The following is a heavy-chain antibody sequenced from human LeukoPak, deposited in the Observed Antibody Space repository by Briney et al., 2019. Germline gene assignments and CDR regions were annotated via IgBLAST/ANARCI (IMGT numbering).Heavy chain of an antibody. CDR1: GGSTSSGDYY. V-gene: IGHV4-30-4*01. CDR3: ADGVRYCSGGSCLGAEYFQH. J-gene: IGHJ1*01. Sequence: SETLSLTCTVSGGSTSSGDYYWSWIRQPPGKGLEWIGYIYYSGSTYYNPSLKSRVTIAVDTSKNQFSLKLSSVTAADTAVYYCADGVRYCSGGSCLGAEYFQHWGQGTLVTVSS. D-gene: IGHD2-15*01. CDR2: IYYSGST.